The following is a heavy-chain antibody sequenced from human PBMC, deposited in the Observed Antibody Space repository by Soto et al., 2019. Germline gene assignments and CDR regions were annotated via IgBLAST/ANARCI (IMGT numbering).Heavy chain of an antibody. CDR2: ISTYNGDT. CDR3: ARPEYGSDSFYYYGMDV. V-gene: IGHV1-18*01. D-gene: IGHD2-21*02. J-gene: IGHJ6*02. CDR1: GYSFTNYG. Sequence: QGQLVQSGAEVKKPGASVKVSCKASGYSFTNYGITWVRQAPGQGLEWMGWISTYNGDTYYAQNLQGRVIMTTDTSSSTAYMELRGLRSDDTAVYYCARPEYGSDSFYYYGMDVWGQGTTVTVSS.